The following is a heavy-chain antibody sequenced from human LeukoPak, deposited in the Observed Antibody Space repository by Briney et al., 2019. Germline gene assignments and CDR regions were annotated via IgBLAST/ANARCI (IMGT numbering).Heavy chain of an antibody. CDR1: GFTVSSNY. CDR2: IYGGGNI. J-gene: IGHJ4*02. D-gene: IGHD5-24*01. Sequence: GGSLRLSCAASGFTVSSNYMNWVRQAPGKGLEWVSVIYGGGNIYYADSVKGRFTISRDNSKSTLYLQMNSLRAEDTAVYYCARGAGYNYPYYFDYWGQGTLVTVSS. V-gene: IGHV3-53*01. CDR3: ARGAGYNYPYYFDY.